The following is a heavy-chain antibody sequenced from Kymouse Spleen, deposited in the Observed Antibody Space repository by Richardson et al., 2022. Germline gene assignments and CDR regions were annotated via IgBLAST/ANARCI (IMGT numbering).Heavy chain of an antibody. CDR2: INHSGST. V-gene: IGHV4-34*01. J-gene: IGHJ4*02. Sequence: QVQLQQWGAGLLKPSETLSLTCAVYGGSFSGYYWSWIRQPPGKGLEWIGEINHSGSTNYNPSLKSRVTISVDTSKNQFSLKLSSVTAADTAVYYCARRDILTGFDYWGQGTLVTVSS. D-gene: IGHD3-9*01. CDR3: ARRDILTGFDY. CDR1: GGSFSGYY.